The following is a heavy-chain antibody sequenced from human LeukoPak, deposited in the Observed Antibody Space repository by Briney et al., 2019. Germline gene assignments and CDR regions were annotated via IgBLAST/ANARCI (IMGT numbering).Heavy chain of an antibody. CDR1: GGSISSYY. J-gene: IGHJ4*02. V-gene: IGHV4-34*01. CDR2: INHSGST. D-gene: IGHD6-13*01. Sequence: SETLSLTCTVSGGSISSYYWSWIRQPPGKGLEWIGEINHSGSTNYNPSLKSRVTISVDTSKNQFSLKLSSVTAADTAVYYCARGFPSSSWYGYYFDYWGQGTLVTVSS. CDR3: ARGFPSSSWYGYYFDY.